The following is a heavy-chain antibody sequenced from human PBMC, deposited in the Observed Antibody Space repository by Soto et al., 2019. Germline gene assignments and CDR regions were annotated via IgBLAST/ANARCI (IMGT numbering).Heavy chain of an antibody. J-gene: IGHJ4*02. Sequence: PGESLKISCKGSGYKFTIYWIGWVRQMPVKGLEWMGIIYPGDSDTRYSPSFQGQVTISADKSISTAYLQWSSLKASDTAMYYCARHTPWVGARVAPFDYWGQGTLVTVSS. CDR3: ARHTPWVGARVAPFDY. D-gene: IGHD3-10*01. CDR2: IYPGDSDT. V-gene: IGHV5-51*01. CDR1: GYKFTIYW.